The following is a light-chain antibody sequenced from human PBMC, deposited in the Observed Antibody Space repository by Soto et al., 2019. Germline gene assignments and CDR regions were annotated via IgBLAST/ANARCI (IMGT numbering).Light chain of an antibody. CDR2: KAS. CDR3: QQYNSYSLT. Sequence: DIQMTQSPSTLSASVGDRVTITCRASESISSWLAWYQQRPGKAPKLLMYKASNLQSGVPSRFSGSGSGTEFPLTISSLQPDDFATYYCQQYNSYSLTFGGGTKVEIK. J-gene: IGKJ4*01. CDR1: ESISSW. V-gene: IGKV1-5*03.